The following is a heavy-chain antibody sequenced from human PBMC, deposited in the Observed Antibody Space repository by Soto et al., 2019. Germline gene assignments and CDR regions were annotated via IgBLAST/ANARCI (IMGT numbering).Heavy chain of an antibody. D-gene: IGHD2-2*01. Sequence: QGQLVQSGVEVKKPGASVKVSCSASGNTFTNFGVTWVRQAPGQGLEWMGWISPYTDDTSYAQKFQGRVTMTIDTSACTAYLDLRSLTSDDTAVYYCARVIPGAAACSPPWGQGPLVTVSS. CDR1: GNTFTNFG. J-gene: IGHJ5*02. CDR3: ARVIPGAAACSPP. CDR2: ISPYTDDT. V-gene: IGHV1-18*01.